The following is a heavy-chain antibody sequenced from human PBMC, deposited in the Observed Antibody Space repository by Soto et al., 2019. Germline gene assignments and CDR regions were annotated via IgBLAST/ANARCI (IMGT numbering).Heavy chain of an antibody. Sequence: PGGSLRLSCAASGFTFSSYAMSWVRQAPGKGLEWVSAISGSGGSTYYGDSVKGRCTISRDNSKNTLYLQMNSLRAEDTAVYYCARRGKFGSDCSSTSCYISGRYYYYGMDVWGQGTTVNVSS. V-gene: IGHV3-23*01. CDR2: ISGSGGST. CDR3: ARRGKFGSDCSSTSCYISGRYYYYGMDV. CDR1: GFTFSSYA. J-gene: IGHJ6*02. D-gene: IGHD2-2*01.